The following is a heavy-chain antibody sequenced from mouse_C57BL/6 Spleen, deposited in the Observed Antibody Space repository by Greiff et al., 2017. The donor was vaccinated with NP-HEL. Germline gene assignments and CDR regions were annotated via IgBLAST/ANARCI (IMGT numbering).Heavy chain of an antibody. Sequence: EVMLVESGGGLVKPGGSLKLSCAASGFTFSSYAMSWVRQTPEKRLEWVATISDGGSYTYYPDNVKGRFTISRDNAKNNLYLQMSHLKSEDTAMYYCARDAGDSTGFAYWGQGTLVTVSA. CDR1: GFTFSSYA. CDR3: ARDAGDSTGFAY. J-gene: IGHJ3*01. V-gene: IGHV5-4*01. CDR2: ISDGGSYT. D-gene: IGHD3-1*01.